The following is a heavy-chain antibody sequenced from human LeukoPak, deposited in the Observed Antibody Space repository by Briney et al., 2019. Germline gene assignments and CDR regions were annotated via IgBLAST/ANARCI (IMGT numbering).Heavy chain of an antibody. CDR3: AKDKQQLGYYYYYYYMDV. J-gene: IGHJ6*03. D-gene: IGHD6-13*01. V-gene: IGHV3-30*18. Sequence: GGSLRLSCAASGFTFSSYGMHWVRQAPGKGLEWVAVISYDGSNKYNADSVKGRFTISRDNSKNTLYLQMNSLRAEDTAVYYCAKDKQQLGYYYYYYYMDVWGKGTTVTVSS. CDR2: ISYDGSNK. CDR1: GFTFSSYG.